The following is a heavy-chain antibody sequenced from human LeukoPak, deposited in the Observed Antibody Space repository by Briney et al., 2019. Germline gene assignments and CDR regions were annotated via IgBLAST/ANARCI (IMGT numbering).Heavy chain of an antibody. CDR1: GGTFSSYA. D-gene: IGHD3-10*01. CDR2: IIPIFGTA. Sequence: GASVKVSCKASGGTFSSYAISWVRQAPGQGLEWMGGIIPIFGTANYAQKFQGRVTITADESTSTAYMDLSSLRSEDTAVYYCARVAARGVDYGSGSRDYWGQGTLVTVSS. V-gene: IGHV1-69*13. J-gene: IGHJ4*02. CDR3: ARVAARGVDYGSGSRDY.